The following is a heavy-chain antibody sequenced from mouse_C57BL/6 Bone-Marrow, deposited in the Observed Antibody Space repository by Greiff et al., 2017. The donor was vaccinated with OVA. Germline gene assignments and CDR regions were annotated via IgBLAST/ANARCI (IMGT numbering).Heavy chain of an antibody. CDR2: IWSGGST. CDR3: ARNGDLLWSAWFAY. V-gene: IGHV2-2*01. Sequence: VKLVESGPGLAQPSQSLSITCTVSGFSLTSYGVHWVRQSPGKGLEWLGVIWSGGSTDYNAAFISRLSISKDNSKSQVFFKMNSLQADDTAIYYCARNGDLLWSAWFAYWGQGTLVTVSA. J-gene: IGHJ3*01. CDR1: GFSLTSYG. D-gene: IGHD2-1*01.